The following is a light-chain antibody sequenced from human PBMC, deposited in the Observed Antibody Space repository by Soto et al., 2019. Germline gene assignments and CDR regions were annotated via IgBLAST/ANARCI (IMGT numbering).Light chain of an antibody. J-gene: IGKJ4*01. CDR2: DAS. CDR3: QQYNTWPFT. V-gene: IGKV3-15*01. Sequence: EIVLTQSSATLSVSPGERVTLSCRASQSVRSHLAWYRQRPGQVPRLLFYDASSRATGIPARFSGTGSGTEFALTISSLQSEDFAVYYCQQYNTWPFTFGGGTRVEFK. CDR1: QSVRSH.